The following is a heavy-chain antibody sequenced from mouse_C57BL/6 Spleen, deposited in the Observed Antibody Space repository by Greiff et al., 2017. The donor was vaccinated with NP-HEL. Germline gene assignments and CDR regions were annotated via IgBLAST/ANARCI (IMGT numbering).Heavy chain of an antibody. D-gene: IGHD1-1*01. V-gene: IGHV2-2*01. CDR1: GFSLTSYG. CDR3: ARGDYGVGGYWYFDV. Sequence: QVQLKQSGPGLVQPSQSLSITCTVSGFSLTSYGVHWVRQSPGKGLEWLGVIWSGGSTDYNAAFISRLSISKDNSKSQVFFKMNSLQADDTAIYYCARGDYGVGGYWYFDVWGTGTTVTVSS. CDR2: IWSGGST. J-gene: IGHJ1*03.